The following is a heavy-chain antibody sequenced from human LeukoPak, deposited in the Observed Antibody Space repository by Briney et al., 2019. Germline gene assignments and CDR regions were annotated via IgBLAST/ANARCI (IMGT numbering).Heavy chain of an antibody. CDR2: IYTSGST. CDR1: GYSISSGYY. CDR3: AKVASETYSYYYMDV. D-gene: IGHD2-15*01. J-gene: IGHJ6*03. Sequence: PSETLSLTCTVSGYSISSGYYWGWIRQPPGKGLEWIGYIYTSGSTNYNPSLKSRVTISVDTSKNQFSLKLSSVTTADTAVYYCAKVASETYSYYYMDVWGKGTTVTISS. V-gene: IGHV4-38-2*02.